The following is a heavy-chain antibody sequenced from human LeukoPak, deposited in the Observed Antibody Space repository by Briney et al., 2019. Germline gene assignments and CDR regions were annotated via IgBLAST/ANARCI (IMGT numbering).Heavy chain of an antibody. CDR1: GFTFSSSW. D-gene: IGHD6-19*01. CDR3: TRDSGRFRLDY. CDR2: INEDGSEK. Sequence: GGSLRLSCAASGFTFSSSWMNWVRQAPGKGLEWVASINEDGSEKYYVDSVKGRFTVSRDNAKNSLYLQLNSLRVEDTAVYYCTRDSGRFRLDYWGQGILVTVSS. J-gene: IGHJ4*02. V-gene: IGHV3-7*01.